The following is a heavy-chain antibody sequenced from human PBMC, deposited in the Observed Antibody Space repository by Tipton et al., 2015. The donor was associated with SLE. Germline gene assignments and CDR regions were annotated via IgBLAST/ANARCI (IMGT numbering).Heavy chain of an antibody. V-gene: IGHV4-4*08. CDR3: ARRGPIAVVISNAFDI. J-gene: IGHJ3*02. D-gene: IGHD2-21*01. Sequence: TLSLTCSVSGGSITSYYWNWIRQSPGKGLEWIGYIYTSGRTNYNPSLKSRVTISVDKSKNQFSLNLNSVIAADTAVYYCARRGPIAVVISNAFDIWGQGTVVTVSS. CDR1: GGSITSYY. CDR2: IYTSGRT.